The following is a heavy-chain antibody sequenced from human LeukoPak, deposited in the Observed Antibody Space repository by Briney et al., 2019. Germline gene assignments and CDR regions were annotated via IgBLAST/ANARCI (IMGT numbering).Heavy chain of an antibody. CDR3: ARGVEPLAVNTLAY. J-gene: IGHJ4*02. Sequence: GGPLRLSCAASGFTVITNDMTWGPQAPGKGLEWVSVLYRDGNTKYADSVQGRFTISRDNSKNTLYLGMNSLSPDDTAVYYCARGVEPLAVNTLAYWGQGTLVTVSS. CDR2: LYRDGNT. CDR1: GFTVITND. D-gene: IGHD1-14*01. V-gene: IGHV3-53*01.